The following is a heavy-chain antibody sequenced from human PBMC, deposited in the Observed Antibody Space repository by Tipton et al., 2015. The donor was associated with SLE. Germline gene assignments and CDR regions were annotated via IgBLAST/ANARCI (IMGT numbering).Heavy chain of an antibody. CDR2: ISQSGSA. CDR3: ARHIKEGLLAFEL. V-gene: IGHV4-38-2*01. Sequence: TLSLTCAVSGYSISSGFHWGWIRQPPGGGLEWIGSISQSGSAYYNPPHKSRLTISLNRSKNQFSLNLNSVTAADTAVYFCARHIKEGLLAFELWGQGTMVTVSS. J-gene: IGHJ3*01. CDR1: GYSISSGFH. D-gene: IGHD1-14*01.